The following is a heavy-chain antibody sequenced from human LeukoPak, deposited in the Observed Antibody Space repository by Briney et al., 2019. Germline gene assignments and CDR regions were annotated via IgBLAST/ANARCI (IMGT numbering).Heavy chain of an antibody. CDR3: ANRLGYSYGYGFDY. D-gene: IGHD5-18*01. CDR1: GYTFTGYY. J-gene: IGHJ4*02. CDR2: ITPNSGGT. V-gene: IGHV1-2*02. Sequence: ASVKVSCKASGYTFTGYYMHWVRQAPGQGLEWMGWITPNSGGTNYAQKFQGRVTMTRDTSISTAYMELSRLRSDDTAVYYCANRLGYSYGYGFDYWGQGTLVTVSS.